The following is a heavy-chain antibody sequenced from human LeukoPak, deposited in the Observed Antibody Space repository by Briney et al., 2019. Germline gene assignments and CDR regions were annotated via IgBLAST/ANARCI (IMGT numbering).Heavy chain of an antibody. CDR2: ISDSSFTA. Sequence: GGSLRLSCAASGFTFSSYAMSWVRQAPGKGLEWVSFISDSSFTAYYTDSVKGRFTISRDNAKNLLYLQMNSLRAEDTAMYYCARGLGKGAFDIWGQGTMVTVSS. V-gene: IGHV3-48*01. D-gene: IGHD1-26*01. CDR1: GFTFSSYA. CDR3: ARGLGKGAFDI. J-gene: IGHJ3*02.